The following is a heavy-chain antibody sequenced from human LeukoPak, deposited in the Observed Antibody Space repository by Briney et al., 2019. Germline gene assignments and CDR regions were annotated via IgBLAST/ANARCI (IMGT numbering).Heavy chain of an antibody. CDR3: VRDASDSVYDFFDY. V-gene: IGHV4-4*07. J-gene: IGHJ4*02. D-gene: IGHD5/OR15-5a*01. Sequence: PSETLSLTCTVSGGSISSYYWRWIRQPAGKGLEWIGRIYASGSTNYNPSLKSRVTMSVDTSKYQLSLKLAPVKPADPAVYYFVRDASDSVYDFFDYWGQGTLVTVSA. CDR1: GGSISSYY. CDR2: IYASGST.